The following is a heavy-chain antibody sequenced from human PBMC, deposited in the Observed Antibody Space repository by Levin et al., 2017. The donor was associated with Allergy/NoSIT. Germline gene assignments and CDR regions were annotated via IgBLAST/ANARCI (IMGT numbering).Heavy chain of an antibody. CDR1: GGSISSYY. CDR2: IYYSGST. CDR3: ARTGGFYDFWSGYYPYYFDY. D-gene: IGHD3-3*01. J-gene: IGHJ4*02. V-gene: IGHV4-59*08. Sequence: PSETLSLTCTVSGGSISSYYWSWIRQPPGKGLEWIGYIYYSGSTNYNPSLKSRVTISVDTSKNQFSLKLSSVTAADTAVYYCARTGGFYDFWSGYYPYYFDYWGQGTLVTVSS.